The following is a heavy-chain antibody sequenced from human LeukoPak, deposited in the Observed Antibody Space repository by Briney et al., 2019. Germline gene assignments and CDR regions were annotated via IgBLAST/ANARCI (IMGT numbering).Heavy chain of an antibody. CDR3: TRGHHGLEY. CDR1: GFTFSMYW. Sequence: GGSLRLSCAASGFTFSMYWMSWVRQAPGKGPEWVANIKVDGSEIYYVDSVKGRFTISRDNAKNSLYLQMNSLRAEDTAVYYCTRGHHGLEYWGQGTLVTVSS. CDR2: IKVDGSEI. V-gene: IGHV3-7*03. D-gene: IGHD1-14*01. J-gene: IGHJ4*02.